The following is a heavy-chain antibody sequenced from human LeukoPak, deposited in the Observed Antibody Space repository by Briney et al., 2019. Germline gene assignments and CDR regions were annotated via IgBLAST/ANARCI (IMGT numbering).Heavy chain of an antibody. CDR2: IYYSGST. Sequence: PSETLSLTCTVPGGSISSSSYYWGWIRQPAGKGLEWIGYIYYSGSTNYKPSLKSRVTISVDTSKNQFSLKLSSVTAADTAVYYCARETSQKGAHYMDVWGKGTTVTISS. CDR3: ARETSQKGAHYMDV. V-gene: IGHV4-61*10. CDR1: GGSISSSSYY. D-gene: IGHD3-16*01. J-gene: IGHJ6*03.